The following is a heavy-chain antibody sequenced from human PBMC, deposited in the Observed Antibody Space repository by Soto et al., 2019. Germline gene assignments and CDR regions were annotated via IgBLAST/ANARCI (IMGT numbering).Heavy chain of an antibody. Sequence: AGGSLRLSCAASGFTLSSYGMNWVHQTPGKGLEWVSCISWNSNYICYADSVKGRFTISRDNATSSLYLQMNSLRGGCTAVYSCARKHQGYYYSRLDFWGQGTMVTVSS. J-gene: IGHJ6*02. CDR3: ARKHQGYYYSRLDF. CDR1: GFTLSSYG. V-gene: IGHV3-21*04. CDR2: ISWNSNYI.